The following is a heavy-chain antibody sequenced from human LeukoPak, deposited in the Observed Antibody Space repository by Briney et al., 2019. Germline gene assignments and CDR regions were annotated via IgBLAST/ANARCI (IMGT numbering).Heavy chain of an antibody. J-gene: IGHJ5*02. Sequence: SQTLSLNCTVSGGSISSGHYYWSWIRQHPGKGLERTGYIFYSGATYYDPSLKSRVTISVDTSKNQFSLKVTSVTAADTAVYYCARTLGDSRFDPWGQGTLVTVSS. CDR2: IFYSGAT. D-gene: IGHD2-21*01. CDR1: GGSISSGHYY. CDR3: ARTLGDSRFDP. V-gene: IGHV4-31*03.